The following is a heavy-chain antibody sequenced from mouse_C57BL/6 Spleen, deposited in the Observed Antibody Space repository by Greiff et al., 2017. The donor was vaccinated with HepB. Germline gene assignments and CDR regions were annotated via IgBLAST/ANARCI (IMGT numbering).Heavy chain of an antibody. CDR2: IDPSDSYT. Sequence: QVQLKQPGAELVMPGASVKLSCKASGYTFTSYWMHWVKQRPGQGLEWIGEIDPSDSYTNYNQKFKGKSTLTVDKSSSTAYMQLSSLTSEDSAVYYCARDYDAYWGQGTLVTVSA. D-gene: IGHD2-4*01. J-gene: IGHJ3*01. CDR1: GYTFTSYW. V-gene: IGHV1-69*01. CDR3: ARDYDAY.